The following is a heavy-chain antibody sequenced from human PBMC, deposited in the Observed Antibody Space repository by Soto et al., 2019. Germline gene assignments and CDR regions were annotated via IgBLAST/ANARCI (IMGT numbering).Heavy chain of an antibody. Sequence: ASVKVPCKASGYTFTSYAMHWVRQAPGQRLEWMGWINAGNGNTKYSQKFQGRVTITRDTSASTAYMELSSLRSEDTAVYYCSMTPYYDFWSGYYPFDYWGQGTLVTVSS. CDR2: INAGNGNT. D-gene: IGHD3-3*01. J-gene: IGHJ4*02. CDR1: GYTFTSYA. CDR3: SMTPYYDFWSGYYPFDY. V-gene: IGHV1-3*01.